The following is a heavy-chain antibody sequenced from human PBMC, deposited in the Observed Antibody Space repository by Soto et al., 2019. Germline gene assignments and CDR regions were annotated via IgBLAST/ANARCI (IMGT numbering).Heavy chain of an antibody. CDR2: ISYDGSNK. D-gene: IGHD3-16*01. Sequence: GGSLRLSCAASGFTFSSYGMHWVRQAPGKGLEWVAVISYDGSNKYYADSVKGRFTISRDNSKNTLYLQMNSLRAEDTAVYYCAKGSWGSYYYYGMDVWGQGTTVTVSS. CDR3: AKGSWGSYYYYGMDV. CDR1: GFTFSSYG. J-gene: IGHJ6*02. V-gene: IGHV3-30*18.